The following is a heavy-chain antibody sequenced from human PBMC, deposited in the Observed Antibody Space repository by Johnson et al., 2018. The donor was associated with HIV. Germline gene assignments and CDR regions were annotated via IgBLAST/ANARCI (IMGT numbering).Heavy chain of an antibody. D-gene: IGHD3-10*01. CDR3: TTGLYLNVAFDI. Sequence: VQLVESGGGVVQPGRSLRLSCAASGFTFSSYGMHWVRQAPGKGLEWVGRVKSKTDGGTRDYAAPVKGRFTISIDASKNTLYLQMNSLKTEDTAVYYCTTGLYLNVAFDIWGQVTMVTVSS. CDR2: VKSKTDGGTR. V-gene: IGHV3-15*01. J-gene: IGHJ3*02. CDR1: GFTFSSYG.